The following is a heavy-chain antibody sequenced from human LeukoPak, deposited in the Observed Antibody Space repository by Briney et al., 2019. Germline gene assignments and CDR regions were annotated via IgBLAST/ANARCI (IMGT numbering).Heavy chain of an antibody. J-gene: IGHJ4*02. CDR1: GFTVSNKY. CDR2: IYSDGRT. D-gene: IGHD5-24*01. Sequence: GGSLRLSCAASGFTVSNKYMTWVRQAPGKGLEWVSLIYSDGRTYYADSVKGRCTISRDGSKNTLYLQMNSLRVEDTAVYYCARDRRGDGYPDFDYWGQGTLVTVSS. CDR3: ARDRRGDGYPDFDY. V-gene: IGHV3-53*01.